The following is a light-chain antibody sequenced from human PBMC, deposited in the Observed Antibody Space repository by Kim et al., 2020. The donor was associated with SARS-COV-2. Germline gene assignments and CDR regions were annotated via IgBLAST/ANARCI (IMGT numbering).Light chain of an antibody. CDR3: SSYAGSNNGV. CDR1: SSDIASYDY. V-gene: IGLV2-8*02. Sequence: QSALTQPPSGSRSPGQSVTISCTGSSSDIASYDYVSWYQQYPGKAPKLIIYDVTKRPSGVPDRFSGSKSANTASLTVSGLQAEDEADYYCSSYAGSNNGVFGGGTQLTVL. J-gene: IGLJ2*01. CDR2: DVT.